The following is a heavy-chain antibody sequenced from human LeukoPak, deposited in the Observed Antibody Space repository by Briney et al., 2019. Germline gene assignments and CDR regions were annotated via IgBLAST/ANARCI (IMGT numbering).Heavy chain of an antibody. Sequence: SETLSLTCAVYGVSFSGYYWSWIRQPPGKGLEWIGEINHSGSTNYNPSLKSRVTISVDTSKNQFSLKLSSVTAADTAVYYCARVRAGLRGNFQHWGQGTLVTVSS. CDR2: INHSGST. D-gene: IGHD4-17*01. V-gene: IGHV4-34*01. CDR1: GVSFSGYY. J-gene: IGHJ1*01. CDR3: ARVRAGLRGNFQH.